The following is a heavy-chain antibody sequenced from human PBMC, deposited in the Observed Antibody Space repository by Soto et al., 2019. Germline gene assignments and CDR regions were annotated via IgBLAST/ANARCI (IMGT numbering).Heavy chain of an antibody. Sequence: QVQLVQSGGEVRKPGASVKVSCKASGYTFTNYAISWVRQAPGQGLEWMGWISGYNGNTNYAQKLQGRVTMTTDTSTSTAYMELRSLRSDDTAVYYCARDPAYSTTLPPLDPWGQGTLVTVSS. J-gene: IGHJ5*02. V-gene: IGHV1-18*01. D-gene: IGHD6-13*01. CDR1: GYTFTNYA. CDR3: ARDPAYSTTLPPLDP. CDR2: ISGYNGNT.